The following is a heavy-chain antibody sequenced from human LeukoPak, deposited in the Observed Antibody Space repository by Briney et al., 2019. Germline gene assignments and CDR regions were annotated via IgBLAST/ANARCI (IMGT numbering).Heavy chain of an antibody. D-gene: IGHD4-17*01. CDR3: ARSSDSGYYYYGMDV. V-gene: IGHV3-48*04. J-gene: IGHJ6*02. CDR1: GFTFSTYS. Sequence: GRSLRLSCAASGFTFSTYSMNWVRQAPGKGLEWISYISSSSSIIYYADSVKGRFTFSRDNAKNSLYLQMNSLRAEDTAVYYCARSSDSGYYYYGMDVWAKGPRSPSP. CDR2: ISSSSSII.